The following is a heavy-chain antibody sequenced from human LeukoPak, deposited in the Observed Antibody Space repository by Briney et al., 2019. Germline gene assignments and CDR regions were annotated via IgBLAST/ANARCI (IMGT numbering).Heavy chain of an antibody. CDR3: VRDPFCSSTTRCSFEDWFDP. CDR2: VTSDGGST. D-gene: IGHD2/OR15-2a*01. Sequence: PGGSLRLSCAASGFNFDDYDMSWVRQVPGKGLEWVAGVTSDGGSTGYVDSVKGRFAISRDNTKNSLFLQMDSLGTEDTALYYCVRDPFCSSTTRCSFEDWFDPWGQGTLVTVSS. CDR1: GFNFDDYD. J-gene: IGHJ5*02. V-gene: IGHV3-20*04.